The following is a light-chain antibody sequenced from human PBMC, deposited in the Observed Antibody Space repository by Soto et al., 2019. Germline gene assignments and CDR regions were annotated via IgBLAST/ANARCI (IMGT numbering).Light chain of an antibody. V-gene: IGLV2-14*01. CDR1: SSDVGGYDY. J-gene: IGLJ2*01. CDR2: DVS. Sequence: QSALTQPASVSGSPGQSITISCTGTSSDVGGYDYVSWYQQHPGKAPKLMIYDVSNRPSGVSNRFSASKSGNTASLTISGLQAEDEADYYCSSYTSTSAVEFGGGTKLTVL. CDR3: SSYTSTSAVE.